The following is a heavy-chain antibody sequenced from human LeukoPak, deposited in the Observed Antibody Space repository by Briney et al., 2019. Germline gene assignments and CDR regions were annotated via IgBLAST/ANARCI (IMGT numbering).Heavy chain of an antibody. Sequence: GGSLRLSSAAAGFTFSSYGMHWVRQAPGKGLEWVAFIRYDGSNKYYADSVKGRFTISRDNSKNTLYLQMNSLRAEDTAVYYCAKVGGDNWSLDYWGQGTLVTVSS. V-gene: IGHV3-30*02. CDR3: AKVGGDNWSLDY. D-gene: IGHD1-20*01. CDR1: GFTFSSYG. CDR2: IRYDGSNK. J-gene: IGHJ4*02.